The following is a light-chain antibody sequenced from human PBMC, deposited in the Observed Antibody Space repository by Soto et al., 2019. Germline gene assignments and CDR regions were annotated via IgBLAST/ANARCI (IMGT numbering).Light chain of an antibody. CDR2: GAS. CDR3: QQYGSSRWT. J-gene: IGKJ1*01. V-gene: IGKV3-20*01. Sequence: EIMLTQPPCTPSLSPGEKATLSCRASQSVSSNYLAWYQQNPGKAPRLLIYGASSRATGIPDRFWCSGSGTDFTLTISRLEREDFAVYYGQQYGSSRWTFGQGTKVDIK. CDR1: QSVSSNY.